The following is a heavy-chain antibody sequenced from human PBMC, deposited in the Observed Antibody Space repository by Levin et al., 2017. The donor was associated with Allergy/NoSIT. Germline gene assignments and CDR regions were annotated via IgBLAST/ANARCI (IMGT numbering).Heavy chain of an antibody. Sequence: GGSLRLSCAASGFTFSDYYVTWIRQAPGKGLEWVSYISSSSSYTNYADSVKGRFTISRDSAKKSVYLQMNSLRAEDTAVYYCSRAHALWVGELSFGGNDVWGQGTTVTVSS. D-gene: IGHD3-10*01. CDR2: ISSSSSYT. V-gene: IGHV3-11*05. CDR3: SRAHALWVGELSFGGNDV. CDR1: GFTFSDYY. J-gene: IGHJ6*02.